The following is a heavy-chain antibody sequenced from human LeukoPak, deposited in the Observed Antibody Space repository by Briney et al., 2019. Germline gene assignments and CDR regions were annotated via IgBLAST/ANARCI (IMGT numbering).Heavy chain of an antibody. CDR1: GGSISSSSYY. Sequence: SETLSLTCTVSGGSISSSSYYWGWIRQPPGKGLEWIGRISTSGSTNYNPSLKSRVTMSVDTSKNQFSLKLSSVTAADTAIYYCARVKENSSGWYGDFDYWGQGTLVTVSS. J-gene: IGHJ4*02. CDR2: ISTSGST. CDR3: ARVKENSSGWYGDFDY. V-gene: IGHV4-39*07. D-gene: IGHD6-19*01.